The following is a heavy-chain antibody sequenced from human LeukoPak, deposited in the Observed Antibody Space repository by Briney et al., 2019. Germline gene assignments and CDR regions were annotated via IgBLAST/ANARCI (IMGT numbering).Heavy chain of an antibody. J-gene: IGHJ4*02. Sequence: GGSLRLSCADSGFTFSRHWMDWVRQAPGKGLEWVANIKEDGSVKNYVDSVKGRFTISRDNAKNSLYLQMNSLRAEDTAVYYGMAESSSPWEGYWGQGTLVTVSS. CDR2: IKEDGSVK. CDR1: GFTFSRHW. CDR3: MAESSSPWEGY. D-gene: IGHD6-6*01. V-gene: IGHV3-7*01.